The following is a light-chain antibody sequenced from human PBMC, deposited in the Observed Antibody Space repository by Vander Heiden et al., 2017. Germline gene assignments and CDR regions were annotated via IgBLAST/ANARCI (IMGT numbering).Light chain of an antibody. CDR3: GSYTSSTTRV. V-gene: IGLV2-14*01. CDR2: DVS. Sequence: QSALTQPASVSGSPGQSIPISCTGTSSDVGAYHYVSWYQQHPGKAPKLIISDVSNRPSGVSNRFSGSKSGNTASLTISGRQAEDEADYYCGSYTSSTTRVFGGGTKLTVL. J-gene: IGLJ2*01. CDR1: SSDVGAYHY.